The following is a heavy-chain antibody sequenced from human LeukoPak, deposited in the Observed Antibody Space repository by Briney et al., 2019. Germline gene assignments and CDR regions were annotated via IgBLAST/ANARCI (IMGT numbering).Heavy chain of an antibody. J-gene: IGHJ5*02. CDR1: GGSFSGYY. D-gene: IGHD2-2*01. CDR2: INHSGST. Sequence: SETLSLTCAVYGGSFSGYYWSWIRQPPGKGLEWIGEINHSGSTNYNPSLKSRVTISVDTSKNQFSLKLSSVTAADTAVYYCARGYCSSTSCQGRGFDPWGQETLVTVSS. V-gene: IGHV4-34*01. CDR3: ARGYCSSTSCQGRGFDP.